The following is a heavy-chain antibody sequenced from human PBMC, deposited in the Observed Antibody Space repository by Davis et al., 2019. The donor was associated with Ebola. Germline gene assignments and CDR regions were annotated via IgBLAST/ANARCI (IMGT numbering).Heavy chain of an antibody. J-gene: IGHJ4*02. V-gene: IGHV4-59*02. CDR3: ARGNTYFDY. CDR2: VYYTGST. Sequence: MPSETLSLPCAVSGDSVTSDYWSWIRQPPGEGLEWIGYVYYTGSTNYNPSLKTRVTMSVDTSKNQFSLMLNSVTAADTAFYYCARGNTYFDYWGQGSLVTVSS. CDR1: GDSVTSDY.